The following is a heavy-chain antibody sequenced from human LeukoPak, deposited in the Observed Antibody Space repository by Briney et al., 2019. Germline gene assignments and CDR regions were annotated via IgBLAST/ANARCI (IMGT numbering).Heavy chain of an antibody. V-gene: IGHV4-31*03. Sequence: SQTLSLTCTVSGGSISSGGYYWNWIRQHPGKGLEWIGYIYSGGNTYYNPSLKSRVSMSVDTSKNQFSLKLSSVTAADTAVYYCARRRPYGSGSPRYFDYWGQGTLVTVSS. CDR1: GGSISSGGYY. CDR3: ARRRPYGSGSPRYFDY. CDR2: IYSGGNT. J-gene: IGHJ4*02. D-gene: IGHD3-10*01.